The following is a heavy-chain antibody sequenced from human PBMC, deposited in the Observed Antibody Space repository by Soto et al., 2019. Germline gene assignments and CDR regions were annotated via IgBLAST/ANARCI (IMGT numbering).Heavy chain of an antibody. D-gene: IGHD3-10*01. J-gene: IGHJ4*01. CDR2: ISRSGST. Sequence: QVQLQQWGAGLLKPSETLSLTCAVSGGSLGGFHWSWIRQPPGQGLEWIGEISRSGSTNYGPSLKRRVTMSMDTSRNHVSLNLSSVTDADTAVYYCARGRTAALIETRLFRVLFHLWGHGNLVTVSS. CDR1: GGSLGGFH. CDR3: ARGRTAALIETRLFRVLFHL. V-gene: IGHV4-34*01.